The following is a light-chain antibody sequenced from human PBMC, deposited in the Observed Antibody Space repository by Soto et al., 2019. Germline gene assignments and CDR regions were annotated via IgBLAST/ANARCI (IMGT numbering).Light chain of an antibody. V-gene: IGKV3-11*01. J-gene: IGKJ1*01. CDR2: DAS. CDR3: QQRSNWPRT. Sequence: EVVLTQSPGTLSLSPGERATVSCRASQSVSSYLAWYQQKPGQAPRLLIYDASNRATGIPARLSGSGSGTDFTLTISSLEPEDFAVYYCQQRSNWPRTFGQGTKVDIK. CDR1: QSVSSY.